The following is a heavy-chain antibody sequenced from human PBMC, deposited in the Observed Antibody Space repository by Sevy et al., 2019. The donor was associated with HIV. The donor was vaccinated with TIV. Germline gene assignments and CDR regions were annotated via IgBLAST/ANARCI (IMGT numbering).Heavy chain of an antibody. CDR3: ARGTGDPRGHHDAFDI. CDR1: GGSFSGYY. V-gene: IGHV4-34*01. Sequence: SETLSLTCAVYGGSFSGYYWSWIRQPPGKGLEWIGEINHSGSTNYNPSLKSRVTISVDTSKNQFSLKLSSVTAAETAVYYCARGTGDPRGHHDAFDIWGQGTMVTVSS. J-gene: IGHJ3*02. CDR2: INHSGST. D-gene: IGHD7-27*01.